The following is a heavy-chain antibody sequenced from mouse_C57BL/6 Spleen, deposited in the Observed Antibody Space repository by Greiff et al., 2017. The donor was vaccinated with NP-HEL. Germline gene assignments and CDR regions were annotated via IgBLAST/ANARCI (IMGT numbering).Heavy chain of an antibody. V-gene: IGHV1-61*01. CDR3: ARSVNTTVGAEGYFDV. CDR1: GYTFTSYW. D-gene: IGHD1-1*01. J-gene: IGHJ1*03. Sequence: QVQLQQPGAELVRPGSSVKLSCKASGYTFTSYWMDWVKQRPGQGLEWIGNIYPSDSETHYNQKFKDKATLTVDKSSSTAYMQLSSLTSEDSAVDYWARSVNTTVGAEGYFDVWGTGTTVTVAS. CDR2: IYPSDSET.